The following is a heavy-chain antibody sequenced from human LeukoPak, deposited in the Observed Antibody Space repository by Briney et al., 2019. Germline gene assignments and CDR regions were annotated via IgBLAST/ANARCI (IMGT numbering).Heavy chain of an antibody. V-gene: IGHV3-74*01. J-gene: IGHJ3*02. Sequence: TGGSLRLSCAASGFTFSSYWMHWVRQAPGRGLVWVSRINSDGSSTGYADSVKGRFTISRDNAKNTLYLQMNSLRVEDTAMYYCAREDSGSYRRWVAFDIWGQGTMVTDSS. CDR2: INSDGSST. CDR3: AREDSGSYRRWVAFDI. D-gene: IGHD1-26*01. CDR1: GFTFSSYW.